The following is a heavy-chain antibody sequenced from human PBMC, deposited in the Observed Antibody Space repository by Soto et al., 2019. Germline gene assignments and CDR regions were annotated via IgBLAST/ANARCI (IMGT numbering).Heavy chain of an antibody. D-gene: IGHD3-3*01. CDR1: GGSISSYY. Sequence: SETLSLTCTVSGGSISSYYWSWIRQPPGKGLEWIGYIYYSGSTNYNPSLKSRVTISVDTSKNQFSLKLSSVTAADTAVYYCARGRYYDFWSGYYRHYYMDVWGKGTTVT. J-gene: IGHJ6*03. CDR3: ARGRYYDFWSGYYRHYYMDV. V-gene: IGHV4-59*01. CDR2: IYYSGST.